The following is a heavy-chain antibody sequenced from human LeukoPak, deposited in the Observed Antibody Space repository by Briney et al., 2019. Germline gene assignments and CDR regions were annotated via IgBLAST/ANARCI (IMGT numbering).Heavy chain of an antibody. CDR2: ISGSGDST. Sequence: SCKASGGTFSSYAMSWVRQAPGKGLEWVSGISGSGDSTYYADSVKGRFTTSRDNSKNTLYLQMSSLRAEDTAVYYCAKIIVVLPSTISNPYYFDYWGQGTLVTVSS. CDR3: AKIIVVLPSTISNPYYFDY. J-gene: IGHJ4*02. D-gene: IGHD2-2*02. V-gene: IGHV3-23*01. CDR1: GGTFSSYA.